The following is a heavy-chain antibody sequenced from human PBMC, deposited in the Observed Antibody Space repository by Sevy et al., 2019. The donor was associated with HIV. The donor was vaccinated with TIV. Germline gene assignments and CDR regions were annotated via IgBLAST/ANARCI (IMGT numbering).Heavy chain of an antibody. D-gene: IGHD2-15*01. CDR2: ISGSGGST. J-gene: IGHJ6*02. Sequence: GGSLRLSCAASGFTFSSYAMSWVRQAPGKGLEWVSAISGSGGSTYYADSVKGRFTISRDNSKNTLYLQMNSLRAEDTAGYYCAKSLRGYCSGGSCYLGYGMDVWGQGTTVTVSS. V-gene: IGHV3-23*01. CDR3: AKSLRGYCSGGSCYLGYGMDV. CDR1: GFTFSSYA.